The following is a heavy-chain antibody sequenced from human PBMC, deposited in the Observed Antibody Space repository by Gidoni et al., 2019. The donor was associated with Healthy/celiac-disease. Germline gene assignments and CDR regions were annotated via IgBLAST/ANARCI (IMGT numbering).Heavy chain of an antibody. J-gene: IGHJ6*03. CDR3: ARAMARAYYYYYMDV. CDR1: GGSFSGYY. V-gene: IGHV4-34*01. Sequence: QVQLQQWGAGLLKPSETLSLTCAVYGGSFSGYYWSWIRQPPGKGLEWIGEINHSGSTNYNPSLKSRVTISVDTSKNQFSLKLSSVTAADTAVYYCARAMARAYYYYYMDVWGKGTTVTVSS. CDR2: INHSGST. D-gene: IGHD3-10*01.